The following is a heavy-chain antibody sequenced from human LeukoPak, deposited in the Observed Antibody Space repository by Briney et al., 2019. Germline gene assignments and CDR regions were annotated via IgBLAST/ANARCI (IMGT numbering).Heavy chain of an antibody. Sequence: ASVKFPCRVFGTTFPGTYLTWVRQPLGQGFEWLGWINPNSGGTNYAQKFQGRVTMTRDTSISTAYMELSRLRSDDTAVYYCARQYSSSWYLLDYWGQGTLVTVSS. V-gene: IGHV1-2*02. CDR2: INPNSGGT. CDR1: GTTFPGTY. D-gene: IGHD6-13*01. CDR3: ARQYSSSWYLLDY. J-gene: IGHJ4*02.